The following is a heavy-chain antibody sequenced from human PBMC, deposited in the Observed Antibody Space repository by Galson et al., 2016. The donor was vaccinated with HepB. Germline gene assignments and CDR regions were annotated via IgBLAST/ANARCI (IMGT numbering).Heavy chain of an antibody. Sequence: SLRLSCAASGFTFRDYAMHWVRQAPGKGLEWVSFISSSSSYIYYADSVKGRFTISRDNAKNSLYLQMNSLRAEDTAVYYCARVLPAADSYYYYGMDVWGKGTTVTVSS. CDR3: ARVLPAADSYYYYGMDV. J-gene: IGHJ6*04. V-gene: IGHV3-21*01. CDR2: ISSSSSYI. CDR1: GFTFRDYA. D-gene: IGHD2-2*01.